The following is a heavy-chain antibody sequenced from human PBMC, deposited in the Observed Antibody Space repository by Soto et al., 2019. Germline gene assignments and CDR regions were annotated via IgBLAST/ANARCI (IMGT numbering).Heavy chain of an antibody. D-gene: IGHD2-21*02. CDR3: AKDPGRDYIVVVTTP. J-gene: IGHJ5*02. CDR2: ISGSGGIT. Sequence: EVQLLESGGGLVQPGGSLRLSCAASGFTFSNYAMSWVRQAPGKGLEWVSAISGSGGITYYADSVKGRFTISRDNSKNTLYLQMNSLRAEDTAVFYCAKDPGRDYIVVVTTPWGRGTLVTVSS. CDR1: GFTFSNYA. V-gene: IGHV3-23*01.